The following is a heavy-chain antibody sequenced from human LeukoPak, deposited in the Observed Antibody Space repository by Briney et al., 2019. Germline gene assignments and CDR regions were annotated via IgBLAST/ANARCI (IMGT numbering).Heavy chain of an antibody. J-gene: IGHJ4*02. V-gene: IGHV1-8*02. CDR2: RNPNSDYA. CDR3: ARGSPVAFGGVIVLYS. CDR1: GYTFTTYD. Sequence: GASVRVSCKASGYTFTTYDINWVRQATGQGLEWMGWRNPNSDYAAYAQKFQGRVTMTRDTSISTAYMELSGLRSEDTAVYYCARGSPVAFGGVIVLYSWGQGTLVTVSS. D-gene: IGHD3-16*02.